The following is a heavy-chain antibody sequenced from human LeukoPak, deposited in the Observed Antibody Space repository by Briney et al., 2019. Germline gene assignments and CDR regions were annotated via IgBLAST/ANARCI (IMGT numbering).Heavy chain of an antibody. V-gene: IGHV3-30*02. Sequence: GGSLRLSCAASAFTFRSYGMHWVRQAPGKGLEWVAFIRYHGSDKYYADSVKGRFTISRDNAKNSLYLQMNSLRAEDTAVYYCAREDSSGLDYWGQGTLVTVSS. CDR3: AREDSSGLDY. CDR1: AFTFRSYG. CDR2: IRYHGSDK. J-gene: IGHJ4*02. D-gene: IGHD6-19*01.